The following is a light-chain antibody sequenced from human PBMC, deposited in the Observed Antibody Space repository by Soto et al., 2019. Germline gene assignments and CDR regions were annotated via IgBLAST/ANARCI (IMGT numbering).Light chain of an antibody. CDR3: QKFSSYQLT. J-gene: IGKJ4*01. CDR2: DAY. Sequence: DIVLTQSPDSLSLSPGERATLPCRASQRVSSYLAWYQQKHGQYTRFLIYDAYSRATGIQDRFSGGGSGTDFTLPISRMEPEEFAVYYCQKFSSYQLTGGGRSQV. CDR1: QRVSSY. V-gene: IGKV3-20*01.